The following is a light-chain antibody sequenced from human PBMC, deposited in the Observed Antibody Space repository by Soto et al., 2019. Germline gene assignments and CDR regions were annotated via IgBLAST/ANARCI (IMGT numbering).Light chain of an antibody. Sequence: EIVMTQSPATLSVSPGERATLSCRASQSVRNNLAWYQQKPGQAPRLLIYDASTRATGIPARLSGSGSGTEFTLTISSLQSEDFAVYYCQQYNNWPSITFGQGTRLEIK. CDR2: DAS. CDR1: QSVRNN. J-gene: IGKJ5*01. CDR3: QQYNNWPSIT. V-gene: IGKV3-15*01.